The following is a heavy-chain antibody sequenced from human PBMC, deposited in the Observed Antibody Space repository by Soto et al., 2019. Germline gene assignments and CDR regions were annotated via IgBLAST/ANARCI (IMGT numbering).Heavy chain of an antibody. CDR1: GGSISSYY. CDR3: ARFDSSGYYAAFDI. V-gene: IGHV4-59*08. Sequence: QVQLQESGPGLVKPSETLSLTCTVSGGSISSYYWSWIRQPPGKGLEWIGYIYYSGSTNYNPSLKSRVTISVDTSKNQFPLKLSSVTAADTAVYYCARFDSSGYYAAFDIWGQGTMVTVSS. D-gene: IGHD3-22*01. CDR2: IYYSGST. J-gene: IGHJ3*02.